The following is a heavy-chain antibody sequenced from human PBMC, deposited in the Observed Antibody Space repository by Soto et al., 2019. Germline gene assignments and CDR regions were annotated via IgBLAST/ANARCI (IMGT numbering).Heavy chain of an antibody. D-gene: IGHD6-13*01. V-gene: IGHV5-51*01. CDR2: IYPGDSDT. CDR3: ARTAAAGKYYYGTDV. CDR1: GYSFTSYW. Sequence: PGESLKISCKGSGYSFTSYWIGWARQMPGKGLEWMGIIYPGDSDTRYSPSFQGQVTISADKSISTAYLQWSSLKASDTAMYYCARTAAAGKYYYGTDVWGQGTTVTVSS. J-gene: IGHJ6*02.